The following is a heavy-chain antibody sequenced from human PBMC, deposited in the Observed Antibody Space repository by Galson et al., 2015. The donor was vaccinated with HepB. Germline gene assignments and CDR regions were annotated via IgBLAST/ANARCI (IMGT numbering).Heavy chain of an antibody. V-gene: IGHV4-30-4*01. CDR2: IHYSGST. D-gene: IGHD3-16*02. CDR1: GGSISSGGYY. Sequence: TLSLTCAVSGGSISSGGYYWSWIRQPPGKGLEWIGYIHYSGSTYYNPSLKRRVTISVDTSKNQFSLKLSSVTAADTTVYYCARADTYDYVWGSYRYNWFDPWGQGTLVTVSS. J-gene: IGHJ5*02. CDR3: ARADTYDYVWGSYRYNWFDP.